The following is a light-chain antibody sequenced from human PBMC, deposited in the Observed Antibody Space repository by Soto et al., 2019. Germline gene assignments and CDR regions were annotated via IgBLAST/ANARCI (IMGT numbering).Light chain of an antibody. V-gene: IGKV1-27*01. CDR2: AAS. Sequence: DIQMAQSPSSLSASVGDRVTITCRSSQGISNFLAWYQQKPGKVPKVLIYAASTLQSGVPSRFSGSRSWTDFTLTISSLQPEDVATYYCQKHNSAPWTFGQGTKVEIK. J-gene: IGKJ1*01. CDR1: QGISNF. CDR3: QKHNSAPWT.